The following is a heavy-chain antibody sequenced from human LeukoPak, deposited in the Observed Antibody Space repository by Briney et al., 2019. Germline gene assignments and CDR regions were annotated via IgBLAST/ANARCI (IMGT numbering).Heavy chain of an antibody. Sequence: PSETLSLTCAVSGYSISSGYYWGWIRQPPGKGLEWIGTIYHFGSTNYNPSLYSRVTISVDTSKNQFSLKLSSVTAADTAVYYCARYCTTTSCYTEGDYWGQGTLVTVSS. CDR3: ARYCTTTSCYTEGDY. D-gene: IGHD2-2*02. CDR1: GYSISSGYY. J-gene: IGHJ4*02. V-gene: IGHV4-38-2*01. CDR2: IYHFGST.